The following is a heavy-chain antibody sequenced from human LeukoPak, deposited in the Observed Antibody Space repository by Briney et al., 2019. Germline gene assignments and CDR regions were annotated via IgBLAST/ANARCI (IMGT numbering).Heavy chain of an antibody. D-gene: IGHD1-1*01. CDR3: ARDDVAWNDVHWFDP. J-gene: IGHJ5*02. CDR2: ISSTGSSI. V-gene: IGHV3-21*01. CDR1: GFTFSYYT. Sequence: GGSLRLSCAASGFTFSYYTMSWFRQAPGKGLEWVSSISSTGSSIYYADSVKGRFTISRDNAKNSLYLQMSSLRVEDTAVYYCARDDVAWNDVHWFDPWGQGTLVTVSS.